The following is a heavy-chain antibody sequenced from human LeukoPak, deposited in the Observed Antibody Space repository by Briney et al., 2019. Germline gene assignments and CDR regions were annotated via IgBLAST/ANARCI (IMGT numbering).Heavy chain of an antibody. D-gene: IGHD1-1*01. V-gene: IGHV4-59*01. CDR1: GGSISSYY. J-gene: IGHJ4*02. CDR3: ARGYNWKDALFAY. CDR2: IYYSGST. Sequence: SETLSLTCTVSGGSISSYYWSWIRQPPGKGLEWIGYIYYSGSTNYNPSLKSRVTISVDTSKNQFSLKLSSVTAADTAVYYCARGYNWKDALFAYWGQRTLVTVSS.